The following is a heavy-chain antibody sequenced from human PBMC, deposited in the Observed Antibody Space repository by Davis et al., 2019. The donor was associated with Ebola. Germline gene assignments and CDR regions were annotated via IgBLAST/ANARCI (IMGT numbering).Heavy chain of an antibody. V-gene: IGHV3-23*01. CDR2: VSGSGVST. CDR3: AKAPGGSRVPAAVRGTAFDF. J-gene: IGHJ3*01. D-gene: IGHD2-2*01. CDR1: GFTFSNSA. Sequence: GESLKISCVASGFTFSNSAIIWVRQAPGKGLEWVSGVSGSGVSTYYADSVKGRFTVSRDNSKNTLYLQMNSLRVEDTAVYFCAKAPGGSRVPAAVRGTAFDFWGQGTMVNVS.